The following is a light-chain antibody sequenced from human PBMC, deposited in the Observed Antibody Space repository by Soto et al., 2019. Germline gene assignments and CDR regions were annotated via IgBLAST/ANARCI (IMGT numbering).Light chain of an antibody. V-gene: IGKV3-20*01. Sequence: EIVLTQSPGTLSLSPGERATLSCRASRSVSNNYVAWYQRKPGQAPRLLIYGASSRATDIPRRFSGSGSGTDFTLTITRLEPEDFAVHYCQQYGSSPPTFGQGTKVESK. CDR3: QQYGSSPPT. CDR2: GAS. CDR1: RSVSNNY. J-gene: IGKJ1*01.